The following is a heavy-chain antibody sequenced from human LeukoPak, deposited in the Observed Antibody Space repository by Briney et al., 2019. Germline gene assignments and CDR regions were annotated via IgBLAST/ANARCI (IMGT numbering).Heavy chain of an antibody. Sequence: GGSLRLSCAASGFSFSNYIMNWVRQAPGKGLEWVSSISSRSGYIYYADSVKGRFTISRDNAKNSLYLQMDSLRAEDMAVYYCARDGATGGYFDYWGQGTLVTVSS. CDR3: ARDGATGGYFDY. J-gene: IGHJ4*02. CDR1: GFSFSNYI. D-gene: IGHD7-27*01. CDR2: ISSRSGYI. V-gene: IGHV3-21*01.